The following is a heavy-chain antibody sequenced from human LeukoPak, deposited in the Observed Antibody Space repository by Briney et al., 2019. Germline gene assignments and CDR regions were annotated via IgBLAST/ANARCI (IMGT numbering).Heavy chain of an antibody. CDR2: IKIKTDGGTT. D-gene: IGHD1-26*01. CDR3: TTLAGLGTFDI. V-gene: IGHV3-15*01. Sequence: GGSLRLSCAASGFTFSNAWMSWVRQAPGKGLEWVGRIKIKTDGGTTDYAAPVKGRFTISRDDSKNTLYLQMNSLKTEDTAVYYCTTLAGLGTFDIWGQGTMVTVSS. J-gene: IGHJ3*02. CDR1: GFTFSNAW.